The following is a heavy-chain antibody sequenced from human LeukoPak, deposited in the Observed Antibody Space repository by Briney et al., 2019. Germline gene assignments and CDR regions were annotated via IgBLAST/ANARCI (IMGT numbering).Heavy chain of an antibody. CDR2: ISAYNGNT. J-gene: IGHJ4*02. V-gene: IGHV1-18*01. CDR3: ARGSPPRRNYGSRGYYSYYFDY. CDR1: GYTFTSYG. D-gene: IGHD3-22*01. Sequence: ASVKVSCKASGYTFTSYGISWVRQAPGQGLEWMGWISAYNGNTNYAQKLQGRVTMTTDTSTSTAYMELRSLRSDDTAVYYCARGSPPRRNYGSRGYYSYYFDYWGQGTLVTVSS.